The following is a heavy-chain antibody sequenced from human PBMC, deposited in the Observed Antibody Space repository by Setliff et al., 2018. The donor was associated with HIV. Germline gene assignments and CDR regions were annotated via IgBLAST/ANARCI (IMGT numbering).Heavy chain of an antibody. CDR2: INQSGGI. V-gene: IGHV4-34*01. CDR1: GGSFSGYY. CDR3: ATASGYDLFMGAFDI. Sequence: SETLSLTCAVSGGSFSGYYWSWIRQPPGKGLEWIGEINQSGGINYNPSLKSRVTISIDTFKNQFSMKLYSVTAANTAVYYCATASGYDLFMGAFDIWGQGTMVTVSS. J-gene: IGHJ3*02. D-gene: IGHD5-12*01.